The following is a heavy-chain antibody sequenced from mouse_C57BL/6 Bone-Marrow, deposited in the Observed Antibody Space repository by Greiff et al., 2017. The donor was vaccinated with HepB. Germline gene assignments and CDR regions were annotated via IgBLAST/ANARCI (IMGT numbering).Heavy chain of an antibody. CDR3: ARRGPPRYFDV. Sequence: VQGVESGAELARPGASVKMSCKASGYTFTSYTMHWVKQRPGQGLEWIGYINPSSGYTKSNQKFKDKATLTADKSSSTAYMQLSSLTSEDSAVYYCARRGPPRYFDVWGTGTTVTVSS. CDR2: INPSSGYT. CDR1: GYTFTSYT. V-gene: IGHV1-4*01. J-gene: IGHJ1*03. D-gene: IGHD6-1*01.